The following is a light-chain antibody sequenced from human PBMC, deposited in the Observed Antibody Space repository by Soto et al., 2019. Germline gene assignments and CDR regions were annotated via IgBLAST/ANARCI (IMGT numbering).Light chain of an antibody. CDR3: SSYTSSSTLV. J-gene: IGLJ2*01. Sequence: QSALTQPASVSGSPGQSVTISCTGTSRDVGGYNYVSWYQQHPGKAPKLMIYEVSNRPSGVSTRFSGSKSGNTASLPISGLQAEDEADYYCSSYTSSSTLVFGGGTQLTVL. CDR1: SRDVGGYNY. V-gene: IGLV2-14*01. CDR2: EVS.